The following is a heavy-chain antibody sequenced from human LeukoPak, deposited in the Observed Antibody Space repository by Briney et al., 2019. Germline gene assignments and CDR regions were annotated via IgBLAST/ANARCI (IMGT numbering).Heavy chain of an antibody. V-gene: IGHV4-59*01. CDR3: ARGIESYGDYGY. CDR2: MYNSGST. J-gene: IGHJ4*02. D-gene: IGHD4-17*01. CDR1: GGSISGSY. Sequence: SETLSLTCTVSGGSISGSYWSRIRQPPGKGLEWIAYMYNSGSTNYNPSLKSRVTISIDTSKNQFSLKLSSLTAADTAIYYCARGIESYGDYGYWGQGILVTVSS.